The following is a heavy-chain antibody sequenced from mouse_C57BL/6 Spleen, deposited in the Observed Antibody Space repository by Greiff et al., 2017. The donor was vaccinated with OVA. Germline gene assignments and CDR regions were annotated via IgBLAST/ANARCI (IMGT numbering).Heavy chain of an antibody. Sequence: VQLQQPGTELVKPGASVKLSCKASGYTFTSYWMHWVKQRPGQGLEWIGNINPSNGGTNYNEKFKSKATLTVDKSSSTAYMQLSSLTSEDSAVYYCAREGYYGRMDFDYWGQGTTLTVSS. CDR2: INPSNGGT. CDR1: GYTFTSYW. J-gene: IGHJ2*01. CDR3: AREGYYGRMDFDY. V-gene: IGHV1-53*01. D-gene: IGHD1-1*01.